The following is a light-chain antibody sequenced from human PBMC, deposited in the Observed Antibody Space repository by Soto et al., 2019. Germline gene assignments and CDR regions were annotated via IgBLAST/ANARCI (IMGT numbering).Light chain of an antibody. CDR2: DAS. V-gene: IGKV1-5*01. J-gene: IGKJ1*01. CDR3: QQYNSYSAT. Sequence: DIQMTQSPSTLSASVGDRVTITCRASQSISSWLAWYQQKPGKAPKLLIYDASSLESRVPSRFSGSGSGTEFTLTISSLQPDDFATYYCQQYNSYSATFGQGTKVDIK. CDR1: QSISSW.